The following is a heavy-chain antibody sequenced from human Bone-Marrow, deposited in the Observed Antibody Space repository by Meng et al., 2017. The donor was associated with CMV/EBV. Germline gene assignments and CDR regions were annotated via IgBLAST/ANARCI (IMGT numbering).Heavy chain of an antibody. Sequence: SETLSLTCTVSGGSTSRYYWSWIRQPPGKGLEWIGYIHYSGSTNYNPSLKSRVTIAVDTSKNQFSLKLSSVTAADTAVYYCARGFPRILYAYYYYGMDVWGQGTTVTVSS. CDR3: ARGFPRILYAYYYYGMDV. J-gene: IGHJ6*02. D-gene: IGHD2-8*01. CDR1: GGSTSRYY. CDR2: IHYSGST. V-gene: IGHV4-59*12.